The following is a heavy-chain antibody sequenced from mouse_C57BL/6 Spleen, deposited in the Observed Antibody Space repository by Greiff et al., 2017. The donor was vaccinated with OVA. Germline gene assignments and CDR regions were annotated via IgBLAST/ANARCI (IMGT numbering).Heavy chain of an antibody. CDR3: ERGRGVSGLFDY. V-gene: IGHV1-64*01. CDR2: IHPNSGST. Sequence: QVQLQQPGAELVKPGASVKLSCKASGYTFTSYWMHWVKQRPGQGLEWIGMIHPNSGSTNYNEKFKSKATLTVDKSSSTAYMQLSSLTSEDSAVNYCERGRGVSGLFDYWGQGTTLTVSA. J-gene: IGHJ2*01. CDR1: GYTFTSYW.